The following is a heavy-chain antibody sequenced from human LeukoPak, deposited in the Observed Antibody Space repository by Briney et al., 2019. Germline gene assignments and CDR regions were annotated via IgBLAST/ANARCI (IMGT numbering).Heavy chain of an antibody. CDR3: ARQEAYYDILTGYMTKWFDP. D-gene: IGHD3-9*01. V-gene: IGHV4-39*01. Sequence: SQTLSLTCTVSGGSISSSSYYWGWIRHPPGKGLEWIGSIYYSGSTYYNPSLKSRVTISVDTSKNQFSLKLSSVTAADTAVYYCARQEAYYDILTGYMTKWFDPWGQGTLVTVSS. CDR2: IYYSGST. CDR1: GGSISSSSYY. J-gene: IGHJ5*02.